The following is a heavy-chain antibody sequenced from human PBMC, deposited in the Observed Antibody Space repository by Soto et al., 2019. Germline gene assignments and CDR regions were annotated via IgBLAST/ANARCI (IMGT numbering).Heavy chain of an antibody. Sequence: GGSLRLSCAASGFTFSNYYMNWIRHAPGKGLEWVSYISHSGHTRYYADSVKGRFNITRDNAKNSLYLKMNSLRAEDTAVYYCARATQYCSAGTCYSCASDSWGQGTLVTVSS. V-gene: IGHV3-11*01. J-gene: IGHJ4*02. CDR1: GFTFSNYY. D-gene: IGHD2-15*01. CDR2: ISHSGHTR. CDR3: ARATQYCSAGTCYSCASDS.